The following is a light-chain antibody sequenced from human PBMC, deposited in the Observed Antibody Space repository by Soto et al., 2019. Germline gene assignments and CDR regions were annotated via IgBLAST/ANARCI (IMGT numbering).Light chain of an antibody. V-gene: IGKV1-39*01. Sequence: DILMTQSPSSLSASIGDRVTISCRTSQTVSTYLTWYQHKPGRGPTLLIYAASSLQSGVPSRFRGSGSGTDFTLTISSLQPEDFATYYCQQSYSHPRTFGQGTKVDIK. CDR1: QTVSTY. CDR2: AAS. CDR3: QQSYSHPRT. J-gene: IGKJ1*01.